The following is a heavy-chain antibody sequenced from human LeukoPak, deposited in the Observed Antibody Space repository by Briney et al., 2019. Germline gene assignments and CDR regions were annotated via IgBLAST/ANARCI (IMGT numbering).Heavy chain of an antibody. CDR1: GGTFSSYA. J-gene: IGHJ5*02. CDR2: IIPIFGTA. V-gene: IGHV1-69*06. Sequence: GASVKVSCKASGGTFSSYAISWVRQAPGQGLEWMGGIIPIFGTANYAQKFQGRVTITADKSTSTAYMELSSLRSEDTAVYYCARGGDLWFGESTLHNWFDPWGQGTLVTVSS. D-gene: IGHD3-10*01. CDR3: ARGGDLWFGESTLHNWFDP.